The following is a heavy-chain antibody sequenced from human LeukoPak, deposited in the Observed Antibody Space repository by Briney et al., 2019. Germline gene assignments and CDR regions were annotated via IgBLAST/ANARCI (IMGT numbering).Heavy chain of an antibody. J-gene: IGHJ4*02. CDR1: GFTFTDSA. D-gene: IGHD3/OR15-3a*01. V-gene: IGHV1-58*01. Sequence: SVKVSCKTSGFTFTDSAVQWVRQARGHPPEWIGWIVVSSGNTDYAQKFEDRVTITRDRSTGTAYMELSSLRSEDTAVYYCVADPQGWTGWGRYWGQGILVTVSS. CDR2: IVVSSGNT. CDR3: VADPQGWTGWGRY.